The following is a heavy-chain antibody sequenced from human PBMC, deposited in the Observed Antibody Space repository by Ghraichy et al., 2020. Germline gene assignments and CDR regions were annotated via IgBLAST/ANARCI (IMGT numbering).Heavy chain of an antibody. CDR1: GFTFSRYA. V-gene: IGHV3-30-3*01. CDR3: ARLRSSGYSYGPRYYYGLDV. J-gene: IGHJ6*02. D-gene: IGHD5-18*01. Sequence: GESLNISCAASGFTFSRYAMHWVRQAPGKGLEWVALMSYDGSNTDYADSVKGRFTISRDNSKNTLYLQMNSLRAEDTAVYYCARLRSSGYSYGPRYYYGLDVWGQGTTVTVSS. CDR2: MSYDGSNT.